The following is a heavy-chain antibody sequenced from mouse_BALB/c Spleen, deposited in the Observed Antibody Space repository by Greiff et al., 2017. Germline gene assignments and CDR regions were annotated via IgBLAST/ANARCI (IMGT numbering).Heavy chain of an antibody. CDR2: IRSKSNNYAT. CDR3: VRHEYYYGSGAMDY. D-gene: IGHD1-1*01. CDR1: GFTFNTYA. V-gene: IGHV10-1*02. J-gene: IGHJ4*01. Sequence: EVKLVESGGGLVQPKGSLKLSCAASGFTFNTYAMNWVRQAPGKGLEWVARIRSKSNNYATYYADSVKDRFTISRDDSQSMLYLQMNNLKTEDTAMYYCVRHEYYYGSGAMDYWGQGTSVTVSS.